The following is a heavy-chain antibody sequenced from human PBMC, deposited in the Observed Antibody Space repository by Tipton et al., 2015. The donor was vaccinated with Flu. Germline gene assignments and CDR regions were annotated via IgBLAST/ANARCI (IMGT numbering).Heavy chain of an antibody. Sequence: GSLRLSCAASGFTFRNFWMHWARQVPGKGLEWISRINSDGRSRTYADSVKGRFTISRDNAEDSLYLQMDSLGAEDTAIYFCAREGIPQCETTKCCRPFDMWGQGTLVTVSS. CDR3: AREGIPQCETTKCCRPFDM. CDR1: GFTFRNFW. V-gene: IGHV3-74*03. D-gene: IGHD1-7*01. CDR2: INSDGRSR. J-gene: IGHJ3*02.